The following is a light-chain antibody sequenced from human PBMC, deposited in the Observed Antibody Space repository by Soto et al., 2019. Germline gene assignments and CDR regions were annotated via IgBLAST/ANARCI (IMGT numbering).Light chain of an antibody. J-gene: IGKJ1*01. V-gene: IGKV3-20*01. CDR3: QPYRSSPRT. CDR1: QSVASSY. Sequence: EIVLTQSPGTLSLFPGERATFSCRASQSVASSYLAWYQQKFGQAPRLLIYVASNRAAGIPDRFSGSWSGTDFTLTISRLEPEDSAVYFCQPYRSSPRTFGQGTKVDI. CDR2: VAS.